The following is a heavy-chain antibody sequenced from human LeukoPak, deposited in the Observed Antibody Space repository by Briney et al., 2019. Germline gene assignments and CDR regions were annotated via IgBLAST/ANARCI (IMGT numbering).Heavy chain of an antibody. CDR1: GYSFTSYW. CDR2: IDPSDSYT. Sequence: GESLKISCKGSGYSFTSYWISWVRQMPGKGLEWMGRIDPSDSYTNYSPSLQGHVTISADKSISTAYLQWSSLKASDTAMYYCARLPSPDYYYYGMDVWGQGTTVTVSS. J-gene: IGHJ6*02. V-gene: IGHV5-10-1*01. CDR3: ARLPSPDYYYYGMDV.